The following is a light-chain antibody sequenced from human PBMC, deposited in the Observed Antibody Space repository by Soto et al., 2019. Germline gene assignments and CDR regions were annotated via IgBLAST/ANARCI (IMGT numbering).Light chain of an antibody. V-gene: IGLV1-51*01. CDR2: DDD. J-gene: IGLJ1*01. CDR1: SSNIGGNS. Sequence: QSALTQPASVSGSPGQSITISCTGTSSNIGGNSVSWYQQLPGTAPKLLIYDDDKRPSGIPDRFSGSKSGTSATLGITGFQTGDEADYYCGSWDSSLSAYVFATGTKLTVL. CDR3: GSWDSSLSAYV.